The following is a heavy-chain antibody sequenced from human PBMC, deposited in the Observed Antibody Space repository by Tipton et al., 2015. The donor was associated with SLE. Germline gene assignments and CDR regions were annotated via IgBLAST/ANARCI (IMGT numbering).Heavy chain of an antibody. J-gene: IGHJ5*02. CDR3: ARDDFWSGREWFDP. D-gene: IGHD3-3*01. CDR2: IYYSGST. Sequence: TLSLTCTVSGASISSYYWSWIRQPPGKGLEWIGYIYYSGSTIHNPSLKSRVTMSVDTSKNQFSLKLSSVTAADTAVYYCARDDFWSGREWFDPWGQGTLVTVSS. V-gene: IGHV4-59*12. CDR1: GASISSYY.